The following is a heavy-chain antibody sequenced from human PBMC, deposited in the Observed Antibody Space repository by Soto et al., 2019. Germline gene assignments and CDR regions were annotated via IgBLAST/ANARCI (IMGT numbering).Heavy chain of an antibody. CDR3: ARTSAAGKYYYGMDV. J-gene: IGHJ6*02. CDR2: IDPSDSYT. V-gene: IGHV5-10-1*04. CDR1: GYTFTSYW. D-gene: IGHD6-13*01. Sequence: GESLKISCKGSGYTFTSYWISWVRQMPGKGLEWMGRIDPSDSYTNYSPSFQGQVTISADKSISTAYLQWSSLKASDTAMYYCARTSAAGKYYYGMDVWGQGTTVTASS.